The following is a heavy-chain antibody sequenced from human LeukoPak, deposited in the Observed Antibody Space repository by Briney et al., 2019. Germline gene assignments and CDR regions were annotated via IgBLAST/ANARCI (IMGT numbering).Heavy chain of an antibody. CDR2: ISTNVGNT. V-gene: IGHV7-4-1*02. D-gene: IGHD1-26*01. J-gene: IGHJ3*02. CDR1: GYTFTRYA. CDR3: AREGEGDVFDI. Sequence: ASVKVSCKASGYTFTRYAMNWVRQAPGQGLEWMGWISTNVGNTAYAQGFTGRLVFSFDTSVSTAYLQINRLEGEDTAVYYCAREGEGDVFDIWGQGTMVTVSS.